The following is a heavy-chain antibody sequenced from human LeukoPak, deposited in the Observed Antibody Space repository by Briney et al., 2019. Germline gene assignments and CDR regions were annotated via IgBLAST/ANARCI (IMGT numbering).Heavy chain of an antibody. CDR2: ISSSSSYI. J-gene: IGHJ4*02. Sequence: GGSLRLSCAASGFTFSSYSMNWVRQAPGKGLEWVSSISSSSSYIYYADSVKGRFTISRDNAKNSLYLQMNSLRAEDTAVYYCARNEEETYYDFWSGYYYFDYWGQGTLVTVSS. CDR3: ARNEEETYYDFWSGYYYFDY. D-gene: IGHD3-3*01. V-gene: IGHV3-21*01. CDR1: GFTFSSYS.